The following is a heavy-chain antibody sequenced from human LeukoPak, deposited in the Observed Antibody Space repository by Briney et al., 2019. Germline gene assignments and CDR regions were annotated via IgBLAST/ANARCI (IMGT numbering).Heavy chain of an antibody. Sequence: GGSLRLSCAASGFTVSSNYMSWDRQAPGKGLEWVSVIYSGGSTYYADSVKGRFTISRDNSKNTLYLQMNSLRAEDAAVYYCARVGGSCSSTSCYPYFFDYWGQGTLVTVSS. CDR2: IYSGGST. CDR3: ARVGGSCSSTSCYPYFFDY. CDR1: GFTVSSNY. D-gene: IGHD2-2*01. J-gene: IGHJ4*02. V-gene: IGHV3-53*01.